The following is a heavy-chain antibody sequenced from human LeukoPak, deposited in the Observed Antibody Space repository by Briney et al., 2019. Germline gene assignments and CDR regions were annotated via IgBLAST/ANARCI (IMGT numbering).Heavy chain of an antibody. V-gene: IGHV3-48*01. J-gene: IGHJ4*02. CDR3: ARDYLYAFDY. CDR2: ISGSGIAK. Sequence: GGSLRLSCAASGFSFSSYSMNWVRQAPGKGLEWVSYISGSGIAKHYTDSVKGRFTISRDNAKNALYLQMNSLRAEDTAVYFCARDYLYAFDYWGQGTLVTVSS. CDR1: GFSFSSYS. D-gene: IGHD2-2*01.